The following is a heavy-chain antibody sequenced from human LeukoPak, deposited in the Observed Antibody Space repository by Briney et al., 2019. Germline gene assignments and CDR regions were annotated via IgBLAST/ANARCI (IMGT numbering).Heavy chain of an antibody. CDR3: ARHRGYGSGSYYNYYYYMDV. CDR2: MSSSDDGR. Sequence: GGSLRLSCATSGFSFSSYAMSWVRQAPGKGLEWVSAMSSSDDGRYYAASVRGRFTISRDTSRSTLYLQWSSLKASDTAMYYCARHRGYGSGSYYNYYYYMDVWGKGTTVTISS. D-gene: IGHD3-10*01. V-gene: IGHV3-23*01. J-gene: IGHJ6*03. CDR1: GFSFSSYA.